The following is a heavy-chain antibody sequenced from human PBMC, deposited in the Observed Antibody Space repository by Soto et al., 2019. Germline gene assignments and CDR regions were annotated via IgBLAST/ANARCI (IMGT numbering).Heavy chain of an antibody. CDR2: IYHTEST. D-gene: IGHD5-12*01. CDR3: ARYGYSSSARFFDY. J-gene: IGHJ4*02. V-gene: IGHV4-38-2*01. Sequence: PSETLSLTCAVSGHSISSGFYYWGWVRQPPGKGLEWIGSIYHTESTYYNPSLKSRVTMSVDTYKKQLSLKLSSMTAADTAVYFWARYGYSSSARFFDYWGQVPRVTVSS. CDR1: GHSISSGFYY.